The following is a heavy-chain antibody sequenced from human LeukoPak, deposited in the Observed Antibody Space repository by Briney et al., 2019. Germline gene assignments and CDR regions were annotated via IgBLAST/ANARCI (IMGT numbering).Heavy chain of an antibody. CDR2: INPNSGGT. V-gene: IGHV1-2*02. Sequence: ASVKVSCKASGYTFTGYYMHWVRQAPGQGLEWMGWINPNSGGTNYAQKFQGRVTMTRDTSISTAYMELSRLRSDDTAVYYCARDGYYDTIWFDPWGQGTLVTVSS. CDR1: GYTFTGYY. D-gene: IGHD3-22*01. CDR3: ARDGYYDTIWFDP. J-gene: IGHJ5*02.